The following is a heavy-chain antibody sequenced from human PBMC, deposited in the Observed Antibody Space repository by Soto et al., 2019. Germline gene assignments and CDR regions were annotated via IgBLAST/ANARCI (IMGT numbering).Heavy chain of an antibody. Sequence: EVQLLESGGGLVQPGESLRLSCAASGFSFSNYAMSWVRQAPGKGLEWVAGISGSAGTIYYADSMKGRFTISRDNSKNTLYLQMSSVRAEDTALYYCANWGTSGSDFWGQGTLVTVSS. CDR3: ANWGTSGSDF. CDR2: ISGSAGTI. J-gene: IGHJ4*02. V-gene: IGHV3-23*01. CDR1: GFSFSNYA. D-gene: IGHD2-2*01.